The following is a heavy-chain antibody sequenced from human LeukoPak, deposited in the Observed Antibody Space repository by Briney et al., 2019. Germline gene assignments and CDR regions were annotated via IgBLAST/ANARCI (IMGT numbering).Heavy chain of an antibody. J-gene: IGHJ3*02. CDR3: AKDLSFSYDI. D-gene: IGHD2/OR15-2a*01. Sequence: GGSLRLSCLVSGSTINMYGFHSFRQAPGKGPEWLAFIGHDGNYKHYGDSVRGRFTISRDNSKNMVYLAMDSLRADDTALYRCAKDLSFSYDIWGQGTKVIVSS. CDR1: GSTINMYG. CDR2: IGHDGNYK. V-gene: IGHV3-30*02.